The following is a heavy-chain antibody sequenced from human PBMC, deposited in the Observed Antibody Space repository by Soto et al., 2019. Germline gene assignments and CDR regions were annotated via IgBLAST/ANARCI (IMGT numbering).Heavy chain of an antibody. D-gene: IGHD2-15*01. J-gene: IGHJ4*02. Sequence: PSVTLSLTCTVSGGSISSYYWSWIRQPPGKGLEWIGYINYSGSTNYNPSLKSRVTISVDTSKNLFSLKLSSVTAADTVVYYCARGGRWLDYWGQGTLVTSP. CDR2: INYSGST. CDR3: ARGGRWLDY. CDR1: GGSISSYY. V-gene: IGHV4-59*01.